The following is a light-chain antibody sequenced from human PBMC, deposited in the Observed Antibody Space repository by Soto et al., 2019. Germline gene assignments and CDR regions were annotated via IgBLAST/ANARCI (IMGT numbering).Light chain of an antibody. J-gene: IGLJ1*01. Sequence: QSALAQPASVSGSPGQSITISCTGTGSDVGGYDFVSWYQHHPGKVPKLMISCVNNRPSGVSNRFSGSKSGNTASLTISALQAEDEADYYCTSYTSGSTPYVFGTGTKLTVL. CDR3: TSYTSGSTPYV. V-gene: IGLV2-14*03. CDR2: CVN. CDR1: GSDVGGYDF.